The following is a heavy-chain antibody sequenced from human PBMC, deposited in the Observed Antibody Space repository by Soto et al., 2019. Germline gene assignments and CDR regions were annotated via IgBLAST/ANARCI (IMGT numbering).Heavy chain of an antibody. CDR3: ARGDNLGPKTGYAFDP. CDR2: TYFRSKWYN. V-gene: IGHV6-1*01. CDR1: GDSVSSNTAS. D-gene: IGHD5-12*01. Sequence: SQTLSLTCAISGDSVSSNTASWNWIRQSPSRGLEWLGRTYFRSKWYNDYAVSVKSRIIINPDTSNNQFSLQLNSVTPEDTAVYFCARGDNLGPKTGYAFDPWGQGIMVTVSS. J-gene: IGHJ5*02.